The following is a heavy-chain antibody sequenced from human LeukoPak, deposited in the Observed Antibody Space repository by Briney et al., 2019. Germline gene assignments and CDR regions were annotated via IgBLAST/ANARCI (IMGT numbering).Heavy chain of an antibody. V-gene: IGHV3-23*01. CDR3: AKDTGGNGAYFYAMDV. CDR2: LRGDGET. CDR1: GSIFSNYA. J-gene: IGHJ6*02. D-gene: IGHD4-23*01. Sequence: PGGSLRLSCAASGSIFSNYAMSWVRRAPARGLEWVSSLRGDGETFYADSVKGRFTLSRDRARNPLYLQMDSLRPEDTALYYCAKDTGGNGAYFYAMDVWGQGTSVTVSS.